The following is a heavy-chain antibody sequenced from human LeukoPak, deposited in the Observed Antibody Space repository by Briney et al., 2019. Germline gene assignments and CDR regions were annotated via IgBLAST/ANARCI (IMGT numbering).Heavy chain of an antibody. Sequence: NRGESLKISCKGSGYIFTIYWIGWVRQMPGKGLEWMAIIYPGNSDIRYGPSFRGQVTISADNSISTVYLQWSSLKPSDTALYYCGRQDVQRTHNYVASWGQGTLVTVSS. CDR3: GRQDVQRTHNYVAS. D-gene: IGHD1-1*01. CDR1: GYIFTIYW. J-gene: IGHJ4*02. CDR2: IYPGNSDI. V-gene: IGHV5-51*01.